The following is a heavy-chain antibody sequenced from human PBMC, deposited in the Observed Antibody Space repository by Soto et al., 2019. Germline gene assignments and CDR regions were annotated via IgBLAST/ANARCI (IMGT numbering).Heavy chain of an antibody. Sequence: QVQLVESGGGLVKPGGSLRLSCAASGFTFSDYYMSWIRQAPGKGLEWVSYISSSGSTIYYADSVKGRFTISRDNAKNALYLQMNSLRAEDTAVYYCARDTFDFYSSGRQEGAFDIWGQGTMVTVSS. J-gene: IGHJ3*02. D-gene: IGHD6-19*01. CDR1: GFTFSDYY. CDR3: ARDTFDFYSSGRQEGAFDI. CDR2: ISSSGSTI. V-gene: IGHV3-11*01.